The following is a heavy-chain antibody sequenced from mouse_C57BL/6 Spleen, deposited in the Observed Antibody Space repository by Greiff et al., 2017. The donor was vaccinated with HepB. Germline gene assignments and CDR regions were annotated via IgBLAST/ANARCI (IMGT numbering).Heavy chain of an antibody. CDR2: IDPENGDT. Sequence: VQLKESGAELVRPGASVKLSCTASGFNIKDDYMHWVKQRPEQGLEWIGWIDPENGDTEYASKFQGKATITADTSSNTAYLQLSSLTSEDTAVYYCTTPIYYDPAWFAYWGQGTLVTVSA. D-gene: IGHD2-4*01. CDR3: TTPIYYDPAWFAY. V-gene: IGHV14-4*01. J-gene: IGHJ3*01. CDR1: GFNIKDDY.